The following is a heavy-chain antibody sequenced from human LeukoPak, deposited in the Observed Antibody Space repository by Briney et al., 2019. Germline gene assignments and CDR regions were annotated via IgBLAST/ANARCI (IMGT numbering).Heavy chain of an antibody. V-gene: IGHV5-51*01. J-gene: IGHJ6*02. Sequence: GESLKISCMGSGYTFTTYWIGWVRQMPGKGLEWMGIIYPGDSDTRYSPSFQGQVTISADKSIRTAYLQGSSLKASDTAMYYCARQGPTGYYGMDVWGQGTTVTVSS. CDR3: ARQGPTGYYGMDV. CDR1: GYTFTTYW. CDR2: IYPGDSDT.